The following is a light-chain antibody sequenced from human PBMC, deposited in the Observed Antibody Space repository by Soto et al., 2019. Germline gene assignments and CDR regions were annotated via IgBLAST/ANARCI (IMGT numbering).Light chain of an antibody. Sequence: EIVLTQSPGTLSLWPLDIGRRCFMASQTITNNYLAWYHQKPGQAPRLLIYGASSRATGIPDRFSGSGSGTDFTLTISRLEPEDFAVYYCQQYGSSPWTFGQGTKVDI. CDR2: GAS. J-gene: IGKJ1*01. CDR3: QQYGSSPWT. V-gene: IGKV3-20*01. CDR1: QTITNNY.